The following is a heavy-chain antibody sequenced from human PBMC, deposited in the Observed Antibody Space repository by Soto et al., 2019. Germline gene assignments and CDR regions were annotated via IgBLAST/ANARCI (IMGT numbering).Heavy chain of an antibody. D-gene: IGHD1-20*01. CDR3: ARDTESNRYND. CDR1: GYTFSTSG. Sequence: ASVKVSCKTSGYTFSTSGISWVRQAPGQGLEWVGWIRPDKGNTKSAQRLQGRVTLTTDTSASTAYMELRSLTSDDTAMYYCARDTESNRYNDWGQGTLVTVSS. V-gene: IGHV1-18*01. CDR2: IRPDKGNT. J-gene: IGHJ1*01.